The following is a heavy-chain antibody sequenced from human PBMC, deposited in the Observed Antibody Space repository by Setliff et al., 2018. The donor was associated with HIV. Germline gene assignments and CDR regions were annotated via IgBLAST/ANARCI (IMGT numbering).Heavy chain of an antibody. Sequence: GGSLRLSCAASGFSLSDYYMNWIRQAPGKGLVWVSRINNDGSYASYADSVKGRFTISRDNAKNTLYLQMSSLRAEDRAVYYCARPFDQWGQGALVTVS. CDR3: ARPFDQ. CDR1: GFSLSDYY. V-gene: IGHV3-74*01. CDR2: INNDGSYA. D-gene: IGHD6-25*01. J-gene: IGHJ4*02.